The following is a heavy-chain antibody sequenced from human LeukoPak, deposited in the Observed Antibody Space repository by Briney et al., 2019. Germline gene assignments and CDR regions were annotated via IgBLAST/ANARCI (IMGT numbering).Heavy chain of an antibody. CDR2: IRYDGSNK. CDR1: GFTFSSYG. J-gene: IGHJ3*02. CDR3: AKVERKPPSYYDFWSGYYDAFDI. Sequence: PGGSLRLSCAASGFTFSSYGMHWVRQAPGKGLEWVAFIRYDGSNKYYADSVKGRFTISRDNSKNTLYLQMNSLRAEDTAVYYCAKVERKPPSYYDFWSGYYDAFDIWGQGTMVTVSS. V-gene: IGHV3-30*02. D-gene: IGHD3-3*01.